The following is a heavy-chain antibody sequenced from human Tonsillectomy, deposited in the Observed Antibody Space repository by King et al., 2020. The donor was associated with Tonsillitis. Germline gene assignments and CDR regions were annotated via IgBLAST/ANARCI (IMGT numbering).Heavy chain of an antibody. CDR3: AYSYGYEPESFDL. D-gene: IGHD5-18*01. Sequence: QLQESGPGLVKPSETLSLTCTVSGGSISSYYWSWIRQPPGKGLEWIGYIYYSGNTNYNPSLKSRVTISVDTSKKQLSLKLSSVTAADTAVYYCAYSYGYEPESFDLWGQGTMVTVSS. CDR2: IYYSGNT. CDR1: GGSISSYY. V-gene: IGHV4-59*01. J-gene: IGHJ3*01.